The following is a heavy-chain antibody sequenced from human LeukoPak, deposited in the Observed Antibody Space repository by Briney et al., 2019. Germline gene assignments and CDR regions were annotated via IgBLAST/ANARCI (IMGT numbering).Heavy chain of an antibody. CDR2: INQDGSEK. V-gene: IGHV3-7*01. Sequence: GGSLRLSCAASGFTFSNYWMSWVRQAPGRGLEWVANINQDGSEKYYVDSVKGRFTISRDNAKNSLYLQMSSLRAEDTSVFYCARDPGHRGKRDDYNYGAYYYYMDVWGKGTTVTVSS. CDR1: GFTFSNYW. CDR3: ARDPGHRGKRDDYNYGAYYYYMDV. D-gene: IGHD5-24*01. J-gene: IGHJ6*03.